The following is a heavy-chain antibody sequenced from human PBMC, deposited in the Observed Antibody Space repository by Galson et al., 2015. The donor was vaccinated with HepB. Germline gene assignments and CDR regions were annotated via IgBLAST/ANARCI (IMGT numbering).Heavy chain of an antibody. CDR1: GFMFRNYA. CDR2: IKQDGSNK. V-gene: IGHV3-30*02. D-gene: IGHD6-13*01. Sequence: LRLSCAASGFMFRNYAMNWVRQAPGKGLEWVANIKQDGSNKYYADSVKGRFTISRDNSKNTLYLQMNSLRAEDTAVYYCAKDKAAAGTEELVYFDYWGQGTLVTVSS. J-gene: IGHJ4*02. CDR3: AKDKAAAGTEELVYFDY.